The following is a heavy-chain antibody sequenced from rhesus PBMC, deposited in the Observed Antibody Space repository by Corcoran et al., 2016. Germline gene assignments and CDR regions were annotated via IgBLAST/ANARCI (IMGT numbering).Heavy chain of an antibody. V-gene: IGHV4-143*01. J-gene: IGHJ4*01. CDR3: ARPFDY. CDR1: GESISGYYS. Sequence: QVQLQESGPGLVKPSDTLSLTCAVSGESISGYYSWSWIRQPPGKGLEWSGGSYGNSGITEYNPALKSRVTSSKDTSKNQFALKLSSVTAADTAVYYCARPFDYWGQGVLVTVSS. CDR2: SYGNSGIT.